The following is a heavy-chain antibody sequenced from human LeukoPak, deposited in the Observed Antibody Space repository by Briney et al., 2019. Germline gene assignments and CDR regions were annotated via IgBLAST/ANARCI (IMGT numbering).Heavy chain of an antibody. J-gene: IGHJ3*02. CDR2: ISNSGST. CDR3: ARDLLSDREIHDAFDI. Sequence: SETLSLTCTVSGGSISSGDLHWGWIRQPPGKGLDWIGSISNSGSTYYNASLKSRVTISVDTSKNQFSLKLSSVTAADTAVYYCARDLLSDREIHDAFDIWGQGTMVTVSS. V-gene: IGHV4-39*07. CDR1: GGSISSGDLH. D-gene: IGHD1-14*01.